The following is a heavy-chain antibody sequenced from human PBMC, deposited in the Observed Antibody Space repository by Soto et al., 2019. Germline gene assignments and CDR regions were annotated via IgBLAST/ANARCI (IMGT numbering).Heavy chain of an antibody. CDR1: GYTFTSYD. D-gene: IGHD2-15*01. J-gene: IGHJ5*02. CDR3: ATAPYCSGSIFDPCYYWFDV. V-gene: IGHV1-8*01. Sequence: GASVKVSCKASGYTFTSYDINWVRQATGQGLEWMGWMNPNSGNTGYAQKFQGRVTMTRNTSISTAYMELSSLRSEDTAVYYCATAPYCSGSIFDPCYYWFDVWGQGTMVTVSS. CDR2: MNPNSGNT.